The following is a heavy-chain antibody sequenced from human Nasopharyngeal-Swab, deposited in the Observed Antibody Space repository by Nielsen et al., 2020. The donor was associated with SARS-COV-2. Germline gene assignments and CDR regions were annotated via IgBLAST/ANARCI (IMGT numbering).Heavy chain of an antibody. Sequence: ASVKVSCKASGYIFTSYDISWVRQARGQGLEWMGWIGAYNGNTNYAQKFQGRVTMTTDTSTSTAYMELRSLRSDDTAVYYCARGYGGNSRGSAFDIWGQGTMVTVSS. CDR3: ARGYGGNSRGSAFDI. D-gene: IGHD4-23*01. CDR2: IGAYNGNT. J-gene: IGHJ3*02. CDR1: GYIFTSYD. V-gene: IGHV1-18*01.